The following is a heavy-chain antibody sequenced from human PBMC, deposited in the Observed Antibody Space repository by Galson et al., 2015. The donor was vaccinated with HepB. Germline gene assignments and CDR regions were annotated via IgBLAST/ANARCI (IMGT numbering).Heavy chain of an antibody. J-gene: IGHJ4*02. Sequence: SLRLSCAGSEFSMSDAWMSWVRQAPGRGLEWIGRIKRKSEGGTTEYGAPLKGRVSISRDESQNTLYLLMNGLDTEDTAIYHCATGGHYFGAWGQGTLVTVSS. CDR1: EFSMSDAW. V-gene: IGHV3-15*01. CDR2: IKRKSEGGTT. D-gene: IGHD3-10*01. CDR3: ATGGHYFGA.